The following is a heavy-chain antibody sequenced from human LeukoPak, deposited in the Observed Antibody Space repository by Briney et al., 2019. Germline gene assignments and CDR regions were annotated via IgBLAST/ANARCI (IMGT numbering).Heavy chain of an antibody. CDR3: ARGYSSSSKTYYFDY. V-gene: IGHV3-11*04. CDR1: GFTFSDYY. Sequence: GGSLRLSCAASGFTFSDYYMSWIRQAPGKGLEWVTYISSSGGTIYYADSVKGRFTISRDNAKNSLYLQMNSLRAEDTAVYYCARGYSSSSKTYYFDYWGQGTLVTVSS. D-gene: IGHD6-6*01. CDR2: ISSSGGTI. J-gene: IGHJ4*02.